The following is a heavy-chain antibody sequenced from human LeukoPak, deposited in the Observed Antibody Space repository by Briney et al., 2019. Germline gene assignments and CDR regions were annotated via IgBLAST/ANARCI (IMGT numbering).Heavy chain of an antibody. J-gene: IGHJ4*02. CDR3: ARGYHNSSGYYGPYFEY. Sequence: GGSLRFSCAASGFTFSNYWMQWVRQAPGKGPVWVSRINSDGSNTRHADFVKGRFTISRDNAKNTVYLQMNSLRVEDTAVYYCARGYHNSSGYYGPYFEYWGQGALVTVSS. V-gene: IGHV3-74*01. D-gene: IGHD3-22*01. CDR1: GFTFSNYW. CDR2: INSDGSNT.